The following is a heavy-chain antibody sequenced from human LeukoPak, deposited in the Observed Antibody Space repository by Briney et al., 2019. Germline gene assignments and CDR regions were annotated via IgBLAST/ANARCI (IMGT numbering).Heavy chain of an antibody. D-gene: IGHD3-10*01. Sequence: GGSLRLSCAASGFTVSNNYMSWVRQAPGKGLEWVGFIRSKAYGGTTEYAASVKGRFTISRDDSKSIAYVQMNSLKTEDTAVYYCTSQKDYYGSGSYWTFDPWGQGTLVTVSS. CDR3: TSQKDYYGSGSYWTFDP. CDR2: IRSKAYGGTT. J-gene: IGHJ5*02. CDR1: GFTVSNNY. V-gene: IGHV3-49*04.